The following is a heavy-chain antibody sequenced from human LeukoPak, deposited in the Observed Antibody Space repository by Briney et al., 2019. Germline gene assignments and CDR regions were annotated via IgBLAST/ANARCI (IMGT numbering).Heavy chain of an antibody. V-gene: IGHV1-46*01. CDR1: GYTFTSYY. D-gene: IGHD2-15*01. CDR2: INPSGGST. CDR3: AREVGYCSGGGCYHLYFDY. J-gene: IGHJ4*02. Sequence: ASVKVSCKASGYTFTSYYMHWVRQAPGQGLEWMGIINPSGGSTSYAQKFQGRVTMTRDTSTSTVYMELSSLRSEDTAVYYCAREVGYCSGGGCYHLYFDYWGQGTLVTVSS.